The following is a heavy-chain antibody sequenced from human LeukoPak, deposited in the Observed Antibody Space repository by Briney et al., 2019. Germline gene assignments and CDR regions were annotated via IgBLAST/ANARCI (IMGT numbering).Heavy chain of an antibody. J-gene: IGHJ3*02. CDR1: GFTFSSYS. V-gene: IGHV3-21*01. CDR2: ISSSSSYI. Sequence: PGGSLRPSCAASGFTFSSYSMNWVRQAPGKGLEWVSSISSSSSYIYYADSVKGRFTISRDNAKNSLYLQMNSLRAEDTAVYYCAREAHYDILTGTTQREDAFDIWGQGTMVTVSS. D-gene: IGHD3-9*01. CDR3: AREAHYDILTGTTQREDAFDI.